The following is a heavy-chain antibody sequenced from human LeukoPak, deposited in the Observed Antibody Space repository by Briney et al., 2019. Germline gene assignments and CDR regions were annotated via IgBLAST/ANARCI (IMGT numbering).Heavy chain of an antibody. V-gene: IGHV4-61*08. CDR3: ARRHVDTALADWYFDL. Sequence: SETLSLTCTVSGGSISSGGYYWSWIRQHPGKGLEWIGYIYYSGSTNYNPSLKSRVTISVDTSKNQFSLKLSSVTAADTAVYYCARRHVDTALADWYFDLWGRGTLVTVSS. J-gene: IGHJ2*01. CDR2: IYYSGST. D-gene: IGHD5-18*01. CDR1: GGSISSGGYY.